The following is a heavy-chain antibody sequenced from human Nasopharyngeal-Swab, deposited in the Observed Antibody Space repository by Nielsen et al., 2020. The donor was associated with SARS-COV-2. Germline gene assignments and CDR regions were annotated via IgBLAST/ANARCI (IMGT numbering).Heavy chain of an antibody. CDR2: IYPADSDS. Sequence: GESLQISCKGSGYIFTSYWIGWVRQMPGKGLVWMGIIYPADSDSRYSLSFQGQVSISVDKSISTAYLQWNTLKASDTAIYYCVRRAFSASYFYFDYWGPGTLVTVSS. J-gene: IGHJ4*02. CDR3: VRRAFSASYFYFDY. V-gene: IGHV5-51*01. D-gene: IGHD1-26*01. CDR1: GYIFTSYW.